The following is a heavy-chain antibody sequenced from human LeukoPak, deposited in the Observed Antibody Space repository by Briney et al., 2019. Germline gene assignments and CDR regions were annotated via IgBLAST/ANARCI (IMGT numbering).Heavy chain of an antibody. CDR2: IYYSGST. V-gene: IGHV4-31*03. Sequence: PSETLSLTCTVSGGSISSGGYYWSWIRQHPGKGLEWIGYIYYSGSTYYNPSLKSRVTISVDTSKNQFSLKLSSVTAADTAVYYCARDTRGLGIYNYWGQGTLVTVSS. CDR3: ARDTRGLGIYNY. J-gene: IGHJ4*02. D-gene: IGHD7-27*01. CDR1: GGSISSGGYY.